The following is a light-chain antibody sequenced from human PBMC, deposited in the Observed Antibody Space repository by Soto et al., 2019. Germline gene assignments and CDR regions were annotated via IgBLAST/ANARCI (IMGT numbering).Light chain of an antibody. CDR2: GAS. Sequence: ETVMTQSPATLSVSPGERATLSCRASQSVRGYLAWYQQKPGRAPRLLIYGASTRATGIPARFSGSGSETDFTLTINSLQSEDFAIYYCQQYNQWPWTFGQGTKLDIK. J-gene: IGKJ1*01. CDR3: QQYNQWPWT. V-gene: IGKV3-15*01. CDR1: QSVRGY.